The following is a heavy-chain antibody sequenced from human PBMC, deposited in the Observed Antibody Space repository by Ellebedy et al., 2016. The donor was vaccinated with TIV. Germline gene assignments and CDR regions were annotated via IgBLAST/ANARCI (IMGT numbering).Heavy chain of an antibody. CDR3: ARDGSYGDYLSPTHAFES. CDR1: GFTFSSYW. CDR2: IKQDGSEK. D-gene: IGHD4-17*01. J-gene: IGHJ3*02. Sequence: GESLKISCAASGFTFSSYWMSWVRQAPGKGLEWVANIKQDGSEKYYVDSVKGRITISRDDATNSLYLQMNSLRAEDTAVYYCARDGSYGDYLSPTHAFESWGQGTVVTVSS. V-gene: IGHV3-7*01.